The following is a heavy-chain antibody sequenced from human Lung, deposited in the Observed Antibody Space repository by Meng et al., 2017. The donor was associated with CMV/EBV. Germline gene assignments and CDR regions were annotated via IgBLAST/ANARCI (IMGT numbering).Heavy chain of an antibody. Sequence: GPVEVSGRGLVLTSGSLPLPCAVSGGSFGSSTWWSCVRQPPGKGLKWMGEFYHSGSTNYNPSLKSRVTISVDKSKSQFSLKLSSVTAADTAVYYCASFPPPGKQWLVTDYWGQGTLVTVSS. CDR1: GGSFGSSTW. D-gene: IGHD6-19*01. V-gene: IGHV4-4*02. CDR3: ASFPPPGKQWLVTDY. CDR2: FYHSGST. J-gene: IGHJ4*02.